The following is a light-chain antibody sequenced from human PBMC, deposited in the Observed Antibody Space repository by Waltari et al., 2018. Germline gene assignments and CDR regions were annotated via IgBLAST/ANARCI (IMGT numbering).Light chain of an antibody. CDR2: GAS. J-gene: IGKJ4*01. CDR1: QSVSRF. V-gene: IGKV3-15*01. CDR3: QQYNDWPPLT. Sequence: EVVMTQSPATLSVSPGERVTLSGRASQSVSRFVAWYQHKPGQAPRLLIYGASTRATGIPARFSGSGSGTEFTLTISSLQSEDFAVYYCQQYNDWPPLTFGGGTKLEIK.